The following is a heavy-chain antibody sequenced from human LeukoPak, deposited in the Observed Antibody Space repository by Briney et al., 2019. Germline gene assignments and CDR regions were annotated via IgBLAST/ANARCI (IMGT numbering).Heavy chain of an antibody. CDR3: ARASRITIFGVVIGYFDY. J-gene: IGHJ4*02. CDR1: GLTFSSYW. D-gene: IGHD3-3*01. V-gene: IGHV3-7*03. CDR2: IKQDGSEK. Sequence: GGSLRLSCAASGLTFSSYWMSWVRQAPGKGLEWVANIKQDGSEKYYVDSVKGRFTISRDNAKNSLYLQMNSLRAEDTAVYYCARASRITIFGVVIGYFDYWGQGTLVTVSS.